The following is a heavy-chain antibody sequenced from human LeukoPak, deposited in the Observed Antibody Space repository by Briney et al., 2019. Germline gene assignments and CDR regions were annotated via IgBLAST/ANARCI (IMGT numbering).Heavy chain of an antibody. CDR1: GGSISSYY. CDR2: IYYSGST. V-gene: IGHV4-59*01. D-gene: IGHD2-2*01. Sequence: SETLSLTCTVSGGSISSYYWSWIRQPPGKGLEWIGYIYYSGSTNYNPPLKSRVTISVDTSKNQFSLKLSSVTAADTAVYYCARDRIVVVPAAISMRYYYGMDVWGQGTTVTASS. CDR3: ARDRIVVVPAAISMRYYYGMDV. J-gene: IGHJ6*02.